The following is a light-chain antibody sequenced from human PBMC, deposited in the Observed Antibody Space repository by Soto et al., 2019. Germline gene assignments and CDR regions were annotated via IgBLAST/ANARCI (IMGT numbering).Light chain of an antibody. J-gene: IGKJ1*01. CDR3: QQYGRTSWT. Sequence: EIVLTQSPGTLSLSPGEGATLSCRASQSVSTNFFAWYQQKPGQAPRLLIYVASTRATGIPDRFSGSVSGTDFTLTISRLEPEDFAVYYCQQYGRTSWTFGQGTKVEIK. CDR1: QSVSTNF. CDR2: VAS. V-gene: IGKV3-20*01.